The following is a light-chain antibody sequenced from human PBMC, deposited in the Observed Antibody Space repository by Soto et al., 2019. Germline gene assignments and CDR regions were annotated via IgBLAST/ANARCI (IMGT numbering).Light chain of an antibody. CDR1: QSVSSS. V-gene: IGKV3-15*01. CDR2: GAS. J-gene: IGKJ2*01. Sequence: EIVMTQSPATLSVSPGERATLSCRASQSVSSSLAWYQQKPGQAPSLLIYGASTRAAGIPARFTGSGSGTQFTLTISSLQSEDFAVYYCQQYQNWPYTFGQGTKLEIK. CDR3: QQYQNWPYT.